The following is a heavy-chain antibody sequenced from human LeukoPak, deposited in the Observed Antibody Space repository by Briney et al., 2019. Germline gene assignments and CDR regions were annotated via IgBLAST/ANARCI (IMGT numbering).Heavy chain of an antibody. V-gene: IGHV4-34*01. CDR2: INHSGST. Sequence: SETLSLTRAVYGGSFSGYYWSWIRQPPGKGLEWIGEINHSGSTNYNPSLKSRVTISVDTSKNQFSLKLSSVTAADTAVYYCARRGSSWSPFYGYWGQGTLVTVSS. J-gene: IGHJ4*02. D-gene: IGHD6-13*01. CDR3: ARRGSSWSPFYGY. CDR1: GGSFSGYY.